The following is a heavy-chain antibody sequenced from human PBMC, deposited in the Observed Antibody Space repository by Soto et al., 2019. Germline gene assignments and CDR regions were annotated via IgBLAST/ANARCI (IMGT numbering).Heavy chain of an antibody. V-gene: IGHV3-7*01. Sequence: GGSLRLSCAASGFTFSSYWMSWVRQAPGKGLEWVANIKQDGSEKYYVDSVKGRFTISRDNAKNSLYLQMNSLRAEDTAVYYCAREGVIIFNWFDPWGQGTLVTVSS. J-gene: IGHJ5*02. CDR1: GFTFSSYW. D-gene: IGHD3-10*01. CDR2: IKQDGSEK. CDR3: AREGVIIFNWFDP.